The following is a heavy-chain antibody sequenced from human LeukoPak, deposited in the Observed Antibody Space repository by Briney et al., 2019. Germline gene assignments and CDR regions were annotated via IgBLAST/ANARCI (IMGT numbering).Heavy chain of an antibody. Sequence: SQTLSLTCTVSGGSISSGGYYWSWIRQHPGKGLEWIGYIYYSGSTYYNPSLKSRVTISVDTSKNQFSLKLSSVTAAGTAVYYCARGQDGYEIHWGQGALVTVSS. CDR2: IYYSGST. J-gene: IGHJ4*02. D-gene: IGHD5-12*01. CDR1: GGSISSGGYY. CDR3: ARGQDGYEIH. V-gene: IGHV4-31*03.